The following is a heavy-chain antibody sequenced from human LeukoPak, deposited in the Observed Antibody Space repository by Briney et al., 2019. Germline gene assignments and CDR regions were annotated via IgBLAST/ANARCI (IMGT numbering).Heavy chain of an antibody. CDR1: GFAVSSNY. J-gene: IGHJ4*02. CDR2: INHNGNVN. D-gene: IGHD5-24*01. V-gene: IGHV3-7*03. Sequence: GGSLRLSCAASGFAVSSNYMSWVRQAPGKGLEWVASINHNGNVNYYVDSVKGRFTISRDNAKNSLYLQMNSLRVEDTAVYYCAKEGRSLQTYWGQGTLVTVSS. CDR3: AKEGRSLQTY.